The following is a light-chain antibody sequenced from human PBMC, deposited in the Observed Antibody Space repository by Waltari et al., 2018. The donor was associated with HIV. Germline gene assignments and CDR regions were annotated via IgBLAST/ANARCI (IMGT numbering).Light chain of an antibody. CDR1: SSDIGYFDY. V-gene: IGLV2-11*01. Sequence: QSALTQPRSVSGSPGPSVTIPCTGTSSDIGYFDYFSWYQQYPGKAPKVIIYEVNQRPSGVPDRFTGSKSGITASLTISGLQGDDEADYYCCSYAGSYTYVFGTGTKVNVL. J-gene: IGLJ1*01. CDR2: EVN. CDR3: CSYAGSYTYV.